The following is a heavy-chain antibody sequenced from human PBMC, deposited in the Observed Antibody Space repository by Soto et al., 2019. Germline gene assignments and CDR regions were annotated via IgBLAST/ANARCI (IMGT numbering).Heavy chain of an antibody. D-gene: IGHD3-3*01. CDR3: ARQAYYDFWSGYYTAAFDI. CDR1: RYSFTSYW. J-gene: IGHJ3*02. Sequence: PGSSLKISCKGSRYSFTSYWIGWVRQMPGKGMAGMGIIYPGDSETRYSPSFQGQVTISPDKSSSTAYLQWSSLKASDTAMYYCARQAYYDFWSGYYTAAFDIWGKGRRVTVSS. CDR2: IYPGDSET. V-gene: IGHV5-51*01.